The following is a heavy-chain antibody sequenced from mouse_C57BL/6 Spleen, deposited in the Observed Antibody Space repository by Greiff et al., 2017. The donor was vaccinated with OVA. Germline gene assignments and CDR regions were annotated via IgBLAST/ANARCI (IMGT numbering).Heavy chain of an antibody. D-gene: IGHD3-3*01. CDR2: IRSKSNNYAT. CDR1: GFSFNTYA. Sequence: EVKLVESGGGLVQPKGSLKLSCAASGFSFNTYAMNWVRQAPGKGLEWVARIRSKSNNYATYYADSVKDRFTISRDDSESMLYLQMNNLKTEDTAMYYCVRHKGAMDYWGQGTSVTVSS. CDR3: VRHKGAMDY. J-gene: IGHJ4*01. V-gene: IGHV10-1*01.